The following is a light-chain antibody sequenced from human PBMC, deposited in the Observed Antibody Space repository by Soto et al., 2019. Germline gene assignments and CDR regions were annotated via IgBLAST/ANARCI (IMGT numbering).Light chain of an antibody. V-gene: IGLV2-8*01. Sequence: QSALTQPPSASGSPGQSVTISCTGTSSDVGAYNYVSWYQQHPGKAPKVMIYEVSKRPSGVPDRFSGSKSGNTASLTVSGLQAEDEAEYYCSSYAGSNIGIFGGGTKVTVL. CDR2: EVS. J-gene: IGLJ2*01. CDR3: SSYAGSNIGI. CDR1: SSDVGAYNY.